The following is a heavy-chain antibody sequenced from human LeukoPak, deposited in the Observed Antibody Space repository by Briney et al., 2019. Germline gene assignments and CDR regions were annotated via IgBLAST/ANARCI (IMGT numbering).Heavy chain of an antibody. D-gene: IGHD5-12*01. Sequence: ASVKVSCKASGYTFTSYYMHWVRQAPGQGLEWMGIINPSGGSTSYAQKFQGRVTMTRDMSTSTVYMELSSLRSEDTAVYYCARGVQVATTLNWFDPWGQGTLVTVSS. V-gene: IGHV1-46*01. CDR1: GYTFTSYY. CDR2: INPSGGST. J-gene: IGHJ5*02. CDR3: ARGVQVATTLNWFDP.